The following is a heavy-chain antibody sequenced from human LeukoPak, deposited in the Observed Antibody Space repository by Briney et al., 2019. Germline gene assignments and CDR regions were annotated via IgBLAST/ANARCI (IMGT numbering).Heavy chain of an antibody. CDR2: IYYSGST. CDR1: GGSITSYH. J-gene: IGHJ4*02. D-gene: IGHD4-17*01. V-gene: IGHV4-59*06. CDR3: ATDQDYGDYG. Sequence: SETLSLTCTFSGGSITSYHWSWIRQPPGKGLEWIGYIYYSGSTYYNPSLKSRVTISVDTSKNQFSLKLSSVTAADTAVYYRATDQDYGDYGWGQGTLVTVSS.